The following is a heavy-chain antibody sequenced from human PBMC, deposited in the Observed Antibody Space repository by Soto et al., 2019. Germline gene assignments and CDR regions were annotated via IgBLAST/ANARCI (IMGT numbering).Heavy chain of an antibody. CDR2: IYYSGST. V-gene: IGHV4-59*01. D-gene: IGHD6-19*01. CDR3: ARDSSGWYADRYYYYGMDV. CDR1: GGSISSYY. Sequence: SETLSLTCTVSGGSISSYYWSWIRQPPGKGLEWIGYIYYSGSTNYNPSLKSRVTISVDTSKNQFSLKLSSVTAADTAVYYCARDSSGWYADRYYYYGMDVWGQGTTVTVSS. J-gene: IGHJ6*02.